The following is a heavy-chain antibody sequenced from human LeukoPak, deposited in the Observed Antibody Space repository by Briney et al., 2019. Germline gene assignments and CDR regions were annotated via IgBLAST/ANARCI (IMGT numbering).Heavy chain of an antibody. CDR1: DDSITMYF. CDR3: ARGRVSSSTWYSTYYYYFYMDV. D-gene: IGHD1-1*01. V-gene: IGHV4-59*01. J-gene: IGHJ6*03. CDR2: VDHTGST. Sequence: SETLSLTCSVSDDSITMYFWTWIRQPPGKGLEWIGYVDHTGSTNFNPSLNGRVSISRDTTKNLFSLRLRSVTAADTAVYFCARGRVSSSTWYSTYYYYFYMDVWGKGTTVTVSS.